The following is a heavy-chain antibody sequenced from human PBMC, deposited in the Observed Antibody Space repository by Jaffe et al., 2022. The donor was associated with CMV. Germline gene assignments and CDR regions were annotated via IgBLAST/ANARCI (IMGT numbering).Heavy chain of an antibody. V-gene: IGHV3-30*18. CDR2: ISYDGSNK. J-gene: IGHJ4*02. D-gene: IGHD6-13*01. Sequence: QVQLVESGGGVVQPGRSLRLSCAASGFTFSSYGMHWVRQAPGKGLEWVAVISYDGSNKYYADSVKGRFTISRDNSKNTLYLQMNSLRAEDTAVYYCAKASFQYSSSWSVQGVFDYWGQGTLVTVSS. CDR1: GFTFSSYG. CDR3: AKASFQYSSSWSVQGVFDY.